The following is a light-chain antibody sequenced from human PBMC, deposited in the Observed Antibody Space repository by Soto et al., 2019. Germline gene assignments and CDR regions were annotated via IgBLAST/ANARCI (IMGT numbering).Light chain of an antibody. CDR3: QQYNNWPQT. CDR2: GAS. CDR1: QSVSSN. J-gene: IGKJ1*01. V-gene: IGKV3-15*01. Sequence: EIVMTQSPATQSVSPGERAALSCKASQSVSSNLAWYQQKPGQAPRLLIYGASTRATGIPARFSGNGSGTEFTLTISSLQSEDFAVYYCQQYNNWPQTFGQGTKVEIK.